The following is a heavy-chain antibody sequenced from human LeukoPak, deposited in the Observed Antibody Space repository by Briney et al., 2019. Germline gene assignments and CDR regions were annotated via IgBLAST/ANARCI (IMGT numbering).Heavy chain of an antibody. Sequence: GESLKISCAASGFTFSNCGMSWVRQAPGKGLEWVSGISGSGRSTYYAESVKGRFTISRDSSTNTLYLRVNSLRAEDTALYYCAKGDDGYSGGWYPDYWGQGTLVTVSS. J-gene: IGHJ4*02. CDR2: ISGSGRST. CDR3: AKGDDGYSGGWYPDY. CDR1: GFTFSNCG. V-gene: IGHV3-23*01. D-gene: IGHD6-19*01.